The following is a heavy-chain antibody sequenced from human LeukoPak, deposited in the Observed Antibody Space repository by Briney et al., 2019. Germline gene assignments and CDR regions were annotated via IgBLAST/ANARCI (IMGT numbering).Heavy chain of an antibody. D-gene: IGHD4-11*01. J-gene: IGHJ4*02. V-gene: IGHV3-21*01. Sequence: PGGSLRLSCAASGFTFSSHSMNWVRQAPGKGLEWVSSISDSRDYKYYADSVKGRFTISTDDAKKSVSLQMNSLRAEDTAVYYCARGGKLDYPFGYWGQGTLVTVSS. CDR1: GFTFSSHS. CDR2: ISDSRDYK. CDR3: ARGGKLDYPFGY.